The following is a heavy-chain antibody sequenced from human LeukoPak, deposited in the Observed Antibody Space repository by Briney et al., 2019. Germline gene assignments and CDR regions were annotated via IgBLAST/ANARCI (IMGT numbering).Heavy chain of an antibody. D-gene: IGHD3-9*01. Sequence: GASVKVSCKASGYTFTSYGISWVRQAPGQGLEWMGWISAYNGNTNYAQKLQGRVTMTTDTSTSTVYMELSSLRSEDTAVYYCARSLDILTPFDYWGQGTLVTVSS. V-gene: IGHV1-18*01. J-gene: IGHJ4*02. CDR1: GYTFTSYG. CDR2: ISAYNGNT. CDR3: ARSLDILTPFDY.